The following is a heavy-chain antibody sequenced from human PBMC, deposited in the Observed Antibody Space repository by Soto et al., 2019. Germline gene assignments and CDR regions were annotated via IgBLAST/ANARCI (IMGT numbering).Heavy chain of an antibody. CDR3: ASSSSSSRYYYMDV. CDR1: GFTFSDYY. J-gene: IGHJ6*03. Sequence: GGSLRLSCAASGFTFSDYYMSWIRQAPGKGLEWVSYISSSGSTIYYADSVKGRFTISRDNAKNSLYLQMNSLRAEDTAVYYWASSSSSSRYYYMDVWGKGTTVTVSS. D-gene: IGHD6-6*01. CDR2: ISSSGSTI. V-gene: IGHV3-11*01.